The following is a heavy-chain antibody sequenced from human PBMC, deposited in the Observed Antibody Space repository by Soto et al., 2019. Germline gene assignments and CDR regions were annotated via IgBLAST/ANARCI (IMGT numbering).Heavy chain of an antibody. D-gene: IGHD3-10*01. CDR2: ISYDGSNK. Sequence: GGSLRLSCAASGFTFSSYAMHWVRQAPGKGLEWVAVISYDGSNKYYADSVKGRFTISRDNSKNTLYLQMNSLRAEDTAVYYCARDRESQLPGYYYGSGSYYRWGQGTLVTVSS. V-gene: IGHV3-30-3*01. CDR3: ARDRESQLPGYYYGSGSYYR. J-gene: IGHJ4*02. CDR1: GFTFSSYA.